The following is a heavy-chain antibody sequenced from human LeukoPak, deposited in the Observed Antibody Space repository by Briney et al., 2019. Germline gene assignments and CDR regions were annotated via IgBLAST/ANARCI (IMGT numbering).Heavy chain of an antibody. CDR2: ISAYNGNA. Sequence: ASVKVSCKASGYTFTSYGISWVRQAPGQGLEWMGWISAYNGNANCAQKFQGRVTMTTDTSTSTAYMELRSLRSDDTAVYYCARDCGGDCYRYYYYGMDVWGQGTTVTVSS. D-gene: IGHD2-21*02. CDR1: GYTFTSYG. J-gene: IGHJ6*02. V-gene: IGHV1-18*01. CDR3: ARDCGGDCYRYYYYGMDV.